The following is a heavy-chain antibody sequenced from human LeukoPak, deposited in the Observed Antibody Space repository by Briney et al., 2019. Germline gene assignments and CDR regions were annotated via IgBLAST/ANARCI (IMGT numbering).Heavy chain of an antibody. D-gene: IGHD3-10*01. CDR3: ARAQGVLLWFGESHPDRIDY. J-gene: IGHJ4*02. V-gene: IGHV1-2*02. CDR2: INPNSGGT. CDR1: GYTFTGYY. Sequence: ASVKVSCKASGYTFTGYYMHWVRQAPGQGLEWMGWINPNSGGTNYAQKLQGRVTMTRDTSINTAYMDLSRLRSDDTAVYYCARAQGVLLWFGESHPDRIDYWGQGTLVTVSS.